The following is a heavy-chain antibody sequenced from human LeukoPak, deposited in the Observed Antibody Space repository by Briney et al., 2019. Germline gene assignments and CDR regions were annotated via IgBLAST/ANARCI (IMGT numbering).Heavy chain of an antibody. CDR3: ARLGHGSGTPYYYFYMDD. Sequence: PSDTLSLTCTVPDGSISGYYWSWIRQPPGKGLEWIGYINYVGGTNYNPSLRSRVTFSRDTSKNQFSLKLRSVTAADTAVYFCARLGHGSGTPYYYFYMDDWGTGTTVTVSS. V-gene: IGHV4-59*07. CDR1: DGSISGYY. D-gene: IGHD3-10*01. CDR2: INYVGGT. J-gene: IGHJ6*03.